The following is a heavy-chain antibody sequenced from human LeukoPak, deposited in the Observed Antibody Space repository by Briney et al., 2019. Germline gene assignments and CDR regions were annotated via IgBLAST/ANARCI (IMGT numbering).Heavy chain of an antibody. CDR3: AREAYSSGWYDY. V-gene: IGHV1-2*02. CDR2: INPNSGGT. Sequence: GASVKVSCKASGYTFTGYYMHWVRQAPGQGLEWMGWINPNSGGTKIAQKFQGRVTMTRDTSISTAYMELSSLKSDDTAVYYCAREAYSSGWYDYWGQGTLVTVSS. J-gene: IGHJ4*02. CDR1: GYTFTGYY. D-gene: IGHD6-19*01.